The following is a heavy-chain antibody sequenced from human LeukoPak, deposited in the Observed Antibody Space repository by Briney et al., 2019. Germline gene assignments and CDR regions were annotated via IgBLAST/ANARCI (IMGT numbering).Heavy chain of an antibody. CDR1: GDSISLYY. J-gene: IGHJ5*02. CDR2: IYYTGST. Sequence: SETLSLTCTVSGDSISLYYWSWVRQPPGKGLEWIGYIYYTGSTKSNPSLKSRVTISVDTSKNQFSLKLSSVTAADTAVYYCVIIILFGKTTVTAPWGQGTLVTVSS. V-gene: IGHV4-59*08. D-gene: IGHD4-17*01. CDR3: VIIILFGKTTVTAP.